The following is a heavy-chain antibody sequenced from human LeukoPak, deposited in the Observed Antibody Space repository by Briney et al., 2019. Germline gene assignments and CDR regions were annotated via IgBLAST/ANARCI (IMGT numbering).Heavy chain of an antibody. Sequence: SETLSLTCTVSGGSLRSSYYYWGWIRQPPGKGQEWIGSIYDSGSTYYNPSLKSRVTISVDTSKNQFSLKLSSVTAADTAVYYCASPTYYDFWSGYKGPFDYWGQGTLVTVSS. CDR3: ASPTYYDFWSGYKGPFDY. CDR1: GGSLRSSYYY. V-gene: IGHV4-39*01. CDR2: IYDSGST. D-gene: IGHD3-3*01. J-gene: IGHJ4*02.